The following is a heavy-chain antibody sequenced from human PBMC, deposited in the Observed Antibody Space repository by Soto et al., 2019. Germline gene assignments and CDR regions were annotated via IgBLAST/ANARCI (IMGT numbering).Heavy chain of an antibody. Sequence: GESLKISCKGSDYGFAVYWIAWVRQMPGKGLEWMGIIYPSDSDTRYSPSFQGQVTISADKSISTAYLQWSSLKASYTAMYYCARKDGAANYDFDYWGQGTRVTVSS. D-gene: IGHD1-7*01. CDR2: IYPSDSDT. V-gene: IGHV5-51*01. CDR3: ARKDGAANYDFDY. J-gene: IGHJ4*02. CDR1: DYGFAVYW.